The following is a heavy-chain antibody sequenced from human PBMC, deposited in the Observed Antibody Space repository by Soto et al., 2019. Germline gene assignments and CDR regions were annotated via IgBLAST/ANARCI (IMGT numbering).Heavy chain of an antibody. CDR2: IRGFSPYT. CDR1: GFTFRTYT. D-gene: IGHD2-15*01. CDR3: ARDRGYDAHDFYYNAMDV. J-gene: IGHJ6*02. V-gene: IGHV3-21*01. Sequence: GGSLRLSCISSGFTFRTYTMNWVSQAPGKGLEWVSGIRGFSPYTFYAESVKGRFTISRDNAKNSLFLQMNSLRAEDTAVYYCARDRGYDAHDFYYNAMDVWGQGTTVTVSS.